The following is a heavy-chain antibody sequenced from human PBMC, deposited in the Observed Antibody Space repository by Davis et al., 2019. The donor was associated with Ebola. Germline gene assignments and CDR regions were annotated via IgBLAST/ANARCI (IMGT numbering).Heavy chain of an antibody. D-gene: IGHD6-13*01. CDR1: GFSLSNARMG. Sequence: SGPTLVKPTETLTLTCTVSGFSLSNARMGVSWIRQPPGKALEWLAHIFSNDEKSYSTSLKSRLTISKDTSKSQVVLTMTNMDPVDTATYYCARTTQAAAGTNWFDPWGQGTLVTVSS. V-gene: IGHV2-26*01. J-gene: IGHJ5*02. CDR2: IFSNDEK. CDR3: ARTTQAAAGTNWFDP.